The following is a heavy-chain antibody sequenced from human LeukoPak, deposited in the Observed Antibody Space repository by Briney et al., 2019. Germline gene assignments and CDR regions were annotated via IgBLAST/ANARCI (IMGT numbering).Heavy chain of an antibody. CDR3: ATEVECSGGSCYSYGWFDP. V-gene: IGHV4-61*01. CDR1: GGSVSSGTNK. D-gene: IGHD2-15*01. Sequence: SETLSLTCTVSGGSVSSGTNKRRWIRQPPEKVLEWIGDISYTGCATHNPSLRSRVTMSVATSTNQFSLTLGSVTAADTAVYYCATEVECSGGSCYSYGWFDPWGQGTQVIVSS. CDR2: ISYTGCA. J-gene: IGHJ5*02.